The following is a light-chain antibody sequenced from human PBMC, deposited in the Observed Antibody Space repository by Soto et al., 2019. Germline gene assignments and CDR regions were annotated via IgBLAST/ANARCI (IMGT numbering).Light chain of an antibody. Sequence: DIQMTQSPSSLSASVGDRVTITCRASESINRYLNWYQQKPGKAPKLLISAASTLQSGVPSGFSGSGSGTDFTLTISSLQPEDFATYYCQQTYNTPYTFGQGTRLEI. J-gene: IGKJ5*01. CDR1: ESINRY. CDR3: QQTYNTPYT. V-gene: IGKV1-39*01. CDR2: AAS.